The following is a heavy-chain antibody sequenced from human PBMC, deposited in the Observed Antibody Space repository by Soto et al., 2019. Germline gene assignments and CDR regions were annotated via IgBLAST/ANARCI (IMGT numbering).Heavy chain of an antibody. Sequence: PSETLSLTCTVSGGSISNHYWSWIRQPPGKGLEWIGYINHSGSTNYNPSLKSRVTISVGTSKNQFSLKLSSVTAADTAVYYCARGPGGQWWLLLRWFDYWGQGTLVTVSS. J-gene: IGHJ4*02. CDR2: INHSGST. D-gene: IGHD3-22*01. CDR3: ARGPGGQWWLLLRWFDY. CDR1: GGSISNHY. V-gene: IGHV4-59*11.